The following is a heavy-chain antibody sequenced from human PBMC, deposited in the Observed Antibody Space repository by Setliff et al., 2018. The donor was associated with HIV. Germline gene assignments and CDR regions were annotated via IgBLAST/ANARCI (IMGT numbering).Heavy chain of an antibody. CDR1: GGSLSGDY. V-gene: IGHV4-34*01. J-gene: IGHJ5*02. CDR2: INQSGST. CDR3: ASLKGHYFDTSGYYNNWFDP. Sequence: SETLSLTCAVYGGSLSGDYWSWIRQPPGKGLEWIGEINQSGSTNYNPSPKSRVIISVDTSKNQLSLKLSSVTAADTAVYYCASLKGHYFDTSGYYNNWFDPWGQGTLVTVSS. D-gene: IGHD3-22*01.